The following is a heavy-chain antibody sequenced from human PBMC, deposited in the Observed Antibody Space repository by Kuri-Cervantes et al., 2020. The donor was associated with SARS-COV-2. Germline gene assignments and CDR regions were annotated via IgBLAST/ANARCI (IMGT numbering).Heavy chain of an antibody. J-gene: IGHJ4*02. Sequence: SETLSLTCTVSGVSVTTFGSYWTWIRQPPGKGLEWVGYTYYNGSTYYNPSLRSRVIVSVDRSKNQLSLNLNSVTAADTAVYYCASAQGPYYYDSSGYYRFDYWGQGTLVTVSS. CDR2: TYYNGST. CDR3: ASAQGPYYYDSSGYYRFDY. D-gene: IGHD3-22*01. V-gene: IGHV4-31*02. CDR1: GVSVTTFGSY.